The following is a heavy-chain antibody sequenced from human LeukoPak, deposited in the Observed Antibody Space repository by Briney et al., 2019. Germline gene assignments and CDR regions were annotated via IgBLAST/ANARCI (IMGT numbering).Heavy chain of an antibody. V-gene: IGHV4-34*01. CDR2: INHSGST. CDR3: ARGPHGSGSARDYYYYGMDV. CDR1: GGSFSGYH. D-gene: IGHD3-10*01. Sequence: SETLSLTCAVYGGSFSGYHWSWIRQPPGKGLEWIGEINHSGSTNYNPSLKSRVTISVDTSKNQFSLKLSSVTAADTAVYYCARGPHGSGSARDYYYYGMDVWGKGTTVTVSS. J-gene: IGHJ6*04.